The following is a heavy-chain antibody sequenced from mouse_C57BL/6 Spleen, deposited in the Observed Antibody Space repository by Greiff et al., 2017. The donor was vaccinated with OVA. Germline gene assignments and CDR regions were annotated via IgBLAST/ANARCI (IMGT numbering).Heavy chain of an antibody. V-gene: IGHV5-16*01. J-gene: IGHJ2*01. CDR3: ARDLGYLDY. D-gene: IGHD3-2*02. CDR2: INYDGSST. Sequence: EVQRVESAGGLVQPGSSMKLSCTASGFTFSDYYMAWVRQVPEKGLEWVANINYDGSSTYYLDSLKSRFIISRDNAKNILYLQMSSLKSEDTATYYCARDLGYLDYWGQGTTLTVSS. CDR1: GFTFSDYY.